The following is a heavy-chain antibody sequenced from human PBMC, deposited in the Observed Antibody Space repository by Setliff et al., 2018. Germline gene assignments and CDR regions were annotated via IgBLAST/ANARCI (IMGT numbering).Heavy chain of an antibody. CDR1: GFTFSSYG. D-gene: IGHD3-10*01. V-gene: IGHV3-30*02. CDR2: VRFDGTYK. Sequence: PGGSLRLSCAASGFTFSSYGMHWVRQAPGKGLDWVASVRFDGTYKVYADSVKGRFTISRDNSENTLFLQMTSLRPEDTGIYYCAKVKKPLIRGSGFDYWGRGTLVTVSS. J-gene: IGHJ4*02. CDR3: AKVKKPLIRGSGFDY.